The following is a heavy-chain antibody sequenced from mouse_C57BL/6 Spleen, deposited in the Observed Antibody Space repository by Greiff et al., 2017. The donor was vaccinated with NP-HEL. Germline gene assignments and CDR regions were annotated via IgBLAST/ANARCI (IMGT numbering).Heavy chain of an antibody. V-gene: IGHV1-62-2*01. Sequence: VKLQESGAELVKPGASVKLSCKASGYTFTEYTIHWVKQRSGQGLEWIGWFYPGSGSIKYNEKFKDKATLTADKSSSTVYMELSRLTSEDSAVYFCARHEFHYYGSSWYFDVWGTGTTVTVSS. CDR2: FYPGSGSI. D-gene: IGHD1-1*01. CDR3: ARHEFHYYGSSWYFDV. J-gene: IGHJ1*03. CDR1: GYTFTEYT.